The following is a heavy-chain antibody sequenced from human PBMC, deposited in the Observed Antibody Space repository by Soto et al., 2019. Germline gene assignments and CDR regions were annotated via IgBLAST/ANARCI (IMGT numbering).Heavy chain of an antibody. V-gene: IGHV3-30-3*01. D-gene: IGHD6-19*01. CDR3: HYFDSSGWPQSYYFDY. CDR2: ISYDGSNK. J-gene: IGHJ4*02. Sequence: PGGSLRLSCAASGFTFSSYAMHWVRQAPGKGLEWVAVISYDGSNKYYADSVKGRFTISRDNSKNTLYLQMNSLRAEDTAVYYCHYFDSSGWPQSYYFDYWGQGTLVTVSS. CDR1: GFTFSSYA.